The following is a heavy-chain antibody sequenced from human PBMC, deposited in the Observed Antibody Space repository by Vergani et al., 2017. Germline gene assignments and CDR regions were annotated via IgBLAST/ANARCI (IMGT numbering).Heavy chain of an antibody. D-gene: IGHD3-10*01. CDR3: AKTFRGGQPNFDAFDI. Sequence: QVQLVESGGGVVQPGKSLRLSCAASGLTFSSYGMQWVRQAPGKGLEWVAVIWYDGSDKYYADSVKGRFTISRDNSKNTLYLQMNSLRAEDTAVYYCAKTFRGGQPNFDAFDIWGQGTMVTVSS. CDR2: IWYDGSDK. J-gene: IGHJ3*02. V-gene: IGHV3-33*06. CDR1: GLTFSSYG.